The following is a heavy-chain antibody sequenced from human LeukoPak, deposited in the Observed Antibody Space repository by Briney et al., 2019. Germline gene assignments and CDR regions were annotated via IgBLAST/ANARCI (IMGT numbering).Heavy chain of an antibody. D-gene: IGHD4-17*01. CDR1: GYTFTSYG. V-gene: IGHV1-18*01. CDR3: ARDGYGDYQQDYYYYYGMDV. J-gene: IGHJ6*02. Sequence: ASVKVSCKASGYTFTSYGISWVRQAPGQGLEWMGWISAYNGNTNYAQKFQGRVTMTTDTSTSTAYMELRSLRSDDTAVYYCARDGYGDYQQDYYYYYGMDVWGQGTTVTVSS. CDR2: ISAYNGNT.